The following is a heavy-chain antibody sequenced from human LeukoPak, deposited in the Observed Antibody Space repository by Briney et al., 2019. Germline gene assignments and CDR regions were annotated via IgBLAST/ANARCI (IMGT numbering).Heavy chain of an antibody. J-gene: IGHJ4*02. CDR2: IIPIFGTA. V-gene: IGHV1-69*13. D-gene: IGHD3-3*01. Sequence: ASVKVSCKASGGTYSSYAISWVRQAPGQGLEWMGGIIPIFGTANYAQKFQGRVTITADESTSTAYMELSSLRSEDTAVYYCARAEYDFWSGYFDYWGQGTLVTVSS. CDR3: ARAEYDFWSGYFDY. CDR1: GGTYSSYA.